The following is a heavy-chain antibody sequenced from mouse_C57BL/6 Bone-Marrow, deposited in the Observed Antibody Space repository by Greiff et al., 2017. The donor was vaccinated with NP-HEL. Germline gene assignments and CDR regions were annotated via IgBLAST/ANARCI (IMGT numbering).Heavy chain of an antibody. CDR3: ARSGYYGSSLAY. CDR1: GYTFTNYW. J-gene: IGHJ3*01. V-gene: IGHV1-63*01. D-gene: IGHD1-1*01. CDR2: IYPGGGYT. Sequence: VKLQESGAELVRPGTSVKMSCKASGYTFTNYWIGWAKQRPGHGLEWIGDIYPGGGYTNYNEKFKGKATLTADKSSSTAYMQFSSLTSEDSAIYYCARSGYYGSSLAYWGQGTLVTVSA.